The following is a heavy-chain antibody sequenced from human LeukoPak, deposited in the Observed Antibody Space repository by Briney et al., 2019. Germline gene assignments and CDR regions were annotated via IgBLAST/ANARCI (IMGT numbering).Heavy chain of an antibody. J-gene: IGHJ5*02. CDR2: IYTSGST. CDR3: AREVVVVVPAATVWFDP. CDR1: GGSISSYY. V-gene: IGHV4-4*07. Sequence: SETLSLTCTVSGGSISSYYWSWIRQPAGKGLEWIGRIYTSGSTNYNPSLKSRVPMSVDTSKNQFSLKLSSVTAADTAVYYCAREVVVVVPAATVWFDPWGQGTLVTVSS. D-gene: IGHD2-2*01.